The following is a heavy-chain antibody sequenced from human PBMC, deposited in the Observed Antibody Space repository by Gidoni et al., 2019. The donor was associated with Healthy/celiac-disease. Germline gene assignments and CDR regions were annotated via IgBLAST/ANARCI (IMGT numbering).Heavy chain of an antibody. Sequence: EVQLVESGGGLVKPGGSLRLSCAASGCTFSSDSMNWVRQAPGKGLEWVSSISSSSRYIYYADSVKGRFTISRDNAKNSLYLQMNSLRAEDTAVYYCARDLPVATIGYWGQGTLVTVSS. D-gene: IGHD5-12*01. CDR3: ARDLPVATIGY. CDR1: GCTFSSDS. CDR2: ISSSSRYI. J-gene: IGHJ4*02. V-gene: IGHV3-21*01.